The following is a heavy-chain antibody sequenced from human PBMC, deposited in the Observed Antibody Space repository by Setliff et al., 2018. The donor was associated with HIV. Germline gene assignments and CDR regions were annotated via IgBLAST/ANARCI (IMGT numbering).Heavy chain of an antibody. V-gene: IGHV4-34*01. CDR1: GGSFSGYY. Sequence: SETLSLTCAVYGGSFSGYYWSWIRQPPGKGLEWIGEINHSGSTNYNPSLKSRVTISVDTSKNQFSLKLSSVTAADTAVYYCARHDPGGFHFSPDYWGQGKLVTVS. J-gene: IGHJ4*02. CDR2: INHSGST. CDR3: ARHDPGGFHFSPDY. D-gene: IGHD6-25*01.